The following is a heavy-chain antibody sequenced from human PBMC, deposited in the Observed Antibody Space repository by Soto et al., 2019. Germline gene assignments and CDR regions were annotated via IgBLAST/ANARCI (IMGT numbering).Heavy chain of an antibody. J-gene: IGHJ6*02. V-gene: IGHV3-30*18. CDR3: AKGRGYYDSLTDSDYGLDA. CDR2: MSYDGSNT. CDR1: GFTFGNHA. Sequence: QVQLVESGGGVVQPGTSLRLSCAASGFTFGNHAMLWVRQAPGKGLQWVAIMSYDGSNTFYADSVKGRFTISRDTSKKTLNLQMNGLRPEDTGVYYCAKGRGYYDSLTDSDYGLDAWGQGTTVTVSS. D-gene: IGHD3-9*01.